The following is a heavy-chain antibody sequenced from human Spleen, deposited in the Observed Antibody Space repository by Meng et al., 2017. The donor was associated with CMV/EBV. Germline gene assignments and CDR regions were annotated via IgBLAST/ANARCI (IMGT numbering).Heavy chain of an antibody. CDR3: VRVNRGYYGLYFDY. Sequence: GESLKISCAASEFTFSRYWMSWVRQAPGKGLEWVANIKQDGSENYYVDSVKGRFTISRDNAKNSLYLQMNSLRAEDTAVYYCVRVNRGYYGLYFDYWGQGTLVTVSS. CDR2: IKQDGSEN. V-gene: IGHV3-7*01. CDR1: EFTFSRYW. J-gene: IGHJ4*02. D-gene: IGHD3-22*01.